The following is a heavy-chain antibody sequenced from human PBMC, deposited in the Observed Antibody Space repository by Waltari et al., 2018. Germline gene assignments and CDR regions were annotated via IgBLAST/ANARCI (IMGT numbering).Heavy chain of an antibody. D-gene: IGHD2-15*01. CDR3: ARIRKRGYSSGLYGDYFFDF. J-gene: IGHJ4*02. CDR2: IFYTGSA. V-gene: IGHV4-59*11. Sequence: QVQLQESGPRLVRPSGTLSLSCTVSGDSITNHYWTWIRQPPGKSLEWIGHIFYTGSANYNASFKSRVTISVDTSKNQFSLKLMSVTGADTAFYFCARIRKRGYSSGLYGDYFFDFWGQGALVTVSS. CDR1: GDSITNHY.